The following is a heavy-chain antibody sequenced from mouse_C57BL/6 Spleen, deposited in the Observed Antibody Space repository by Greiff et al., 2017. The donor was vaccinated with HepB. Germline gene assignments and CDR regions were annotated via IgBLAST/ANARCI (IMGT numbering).Heavy chain of an antibody. V-gene: IGHV1-59*01. CDR1: GYTFTSYW. CDR2: IDPSDSYT. J-gene: IGHJ2*01. CDR3: ARKLGLYYFDY. Sequence: QVQLQQPGAELVRPGTSVKLSCKASGYTFTSYWMHWVKQRPGQGLEWIGVIDPSDSYTNYNQKVKGKATLTVDTSSSTAYMQLSSLTSEDSAVYYCARKLGLYYFDYWGQGTTLTVSS.